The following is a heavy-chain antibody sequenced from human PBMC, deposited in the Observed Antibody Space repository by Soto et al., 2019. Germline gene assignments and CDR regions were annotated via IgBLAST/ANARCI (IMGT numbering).Heavy chain of an antibody. CDR2: ISSSSSYI. CDR1: GFTFSSYS. D-gene: IGHD3-10*01. Sequence: EVQLVESGGGLVKPGGSLRLSCAASGFTFSSYSMNWVRQAPGKGLEWVSSISSSSSYIYYADSVKGRFTISRDNAKNSLYLQMNSLRAEDTAVYYCASGLWFGEGRLAYWGQGTLVTVSS. V-gene: IGHV3-21*01. J-gene: IGHJ4*02. CDR3: ASGLWFGEGRLAY.